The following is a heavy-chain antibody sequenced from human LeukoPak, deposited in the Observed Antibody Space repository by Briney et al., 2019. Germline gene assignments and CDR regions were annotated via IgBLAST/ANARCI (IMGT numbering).Heavy chain of an antibody. CDR3: VCGLEGTTVTPSAWFDP. V-gene: IGHV4-39*07. Sequence: SETLSLTCTVSGGSISGSSYYWGWIRQPPGKGLEWIGSIYYSGSTYYNPSLKSRVTISVDTSKNQFSLKLSSVTAADTAVYYCVCGLEGTTVTPSAWFDPWGQGTLVTVSS. D-gene: IGHD4-17*01. CDR1: GGSISGSSYY. CDR2: IYYSGST. J-gene: IGHJ5*02.